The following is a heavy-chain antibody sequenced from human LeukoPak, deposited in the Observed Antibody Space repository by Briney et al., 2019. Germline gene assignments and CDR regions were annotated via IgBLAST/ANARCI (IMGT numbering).Heavy chain of an antibody. J-gene: IGHJ4*02. V-gene: IGHV4-4*07. D-gene: IGHD3-22*01. CDR2: IYTSGST. CDR1: CGSISSYY. Sequence: SETLSLTCTVSCGSISSYYWSWIRQPAGKGLEWIGRIYTSGSTNYNPSLKSRVTMPVDRSKNQFSLKLTSVTAADTAVYYCARDQYYYDSSGYRLFDYWGQGTLVTVSS. CDR3: ARDQYYYDSSGYRLFDY.